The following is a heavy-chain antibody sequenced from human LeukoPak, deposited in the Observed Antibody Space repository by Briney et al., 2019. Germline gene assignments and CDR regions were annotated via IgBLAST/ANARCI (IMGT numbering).Heavy chain of an antibody. V-gene: IGHV1-3*01. D-gene: IGHD1-1*01. CDR1: GYTFITYT. CDR3: ARDGMSQAPYAMDI. Sequence: GASVKVSCKASGYTFITYTMHWVRQAPGERLEWMGRISAGDGNTVYSQKFQGRVTISRDTSASTAYMELSTLRSEDTTVYYCARDGMSQAPYAMDIWGQGTTVTVSS. CDR2: ISAGDGNT. J-gene: IGHJ6*02.